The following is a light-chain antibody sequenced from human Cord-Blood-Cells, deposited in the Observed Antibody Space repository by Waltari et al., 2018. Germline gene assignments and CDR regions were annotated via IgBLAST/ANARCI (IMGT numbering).Light chain of an antibody. J-gene: IGLJ3*02. CDR1: SSDVGGYNY. Sequence: QSALTQPRSVSGSPGQSVTISCTGTSSDVGGYNYVSWYQQQPCKPPKLMIYDVSKRPAGVPDRFSGSKSGNSASRTISGLQAEDEADYYCCSYAGSYTWVFGGGTKLTVL. CDR3: CSYAGSYTWV. CDR2: DVS. V-gene: IGLV2-11*01.